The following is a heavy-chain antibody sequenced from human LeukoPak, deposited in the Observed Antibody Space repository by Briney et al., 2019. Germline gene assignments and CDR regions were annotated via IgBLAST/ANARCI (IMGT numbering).Heavy chain of an antibody. D-gene: IGHD2-15*01. J-gene: IGHJ3*02. CDR3: ARVYCSGGSCLDAFDI. CDR2: ISAYSGHT. CDR1: GYTFTGYY. V-gene: IGHV1-18*04. Sequence: ASLNVSSTASGYTFTGYYIHWVRQAPGQGLEWMGWISAYSGHTYYARNLQGRVTMTTHTSTSTAYMELRSLRSDGTAVYYCARVYCSGGSCLDAFDIWGEGTMVSVSS.